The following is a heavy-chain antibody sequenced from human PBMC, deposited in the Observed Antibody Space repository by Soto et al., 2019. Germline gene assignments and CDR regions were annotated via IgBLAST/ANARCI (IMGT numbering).Heavy chain of an antibody. Sequence: ASVKVSCKASGYTFTSYDINWVRQATGQGLEWMGWMNPNSGNTGYAQKFQGRVTMTRNTSISTAYMELSSLRSEDTAVYYCARRRVRCFDWLSWKNDAFDIWGQGXMVTVSS. D-gene: IGHD3-9*01. CDR1: GYTFTSYD. CDR3: ARRRVRCFDWLSWKNDAFDI. CDR2: MNPNSGNT. J-gene: IGHJ3*02. V-gene: IGHV1-8*01.